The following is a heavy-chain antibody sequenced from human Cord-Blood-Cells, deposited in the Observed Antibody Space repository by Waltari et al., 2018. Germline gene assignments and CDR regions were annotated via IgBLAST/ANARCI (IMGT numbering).Heavy chain of an antibody. Sequence: VQLVQFGAEVTKLGASVTASCKASGTTFSGSAIHWVRQAPGQGLEWMGWINPNSGGTNYAQKFQGRVTMTRDTSISTAYMELSRLRSDDTAVYYCARAMMDDAFDIWGQGTMVTVSS. CDR3: ARAMMDDAFDI. D-gene: IGHD3-16*01. V-gene: IGHV1-2*02. CDR2: INPNSGGT. CDR1: GTTFSGSA. J-gene: IGHJ3*02.